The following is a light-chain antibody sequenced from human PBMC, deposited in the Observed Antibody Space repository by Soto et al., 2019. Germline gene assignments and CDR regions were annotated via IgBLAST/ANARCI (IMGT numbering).Light chain of an antibody. J-gene: IGKJ4*01. CDR3: QQDNNYPLT. V-gene: IGKV1-9*01. Sequence: DIQLTQSPSFLSASVGDRVTITCRASQGISSYLAWYQQKPGKAPKLLIYVASTLQSGVPSRFSCSGSGTEFTLTISSLQPEDFATYYCQQDNNYPLTFGGGTKVEIK. CDR1: QGISSY. CDR2: VAS.